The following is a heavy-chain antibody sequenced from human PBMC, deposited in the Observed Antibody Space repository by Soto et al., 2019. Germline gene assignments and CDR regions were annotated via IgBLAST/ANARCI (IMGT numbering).Heavy chain of an antibody. CDR2: IIPIFATA. D-gene: IGHD3-16*01. J-gene: IGHJ6*02. V-gene: IGHV1-69*12. Sequence: QVQLVQSGAEVKKPGSSVKVSCKASGGTFSSYAINWVRQAPGQGLEWMGGIIPIFATAEYEQKFQGRVTITADESTSTAYMELSSLRSEDTAVYYCAQCLLGVNYYYGMDVWGQGTTVTVSS. CDR3: AQCLLGVNYYYGMDV. CDR1: GGTFSSYA.